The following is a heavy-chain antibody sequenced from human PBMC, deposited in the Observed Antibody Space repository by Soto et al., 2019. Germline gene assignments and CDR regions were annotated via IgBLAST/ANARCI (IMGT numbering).Heavy chain of an antibody. J-gene: IGHJ4*02. CDR1: GFTFSSYS. V-gene: IGHV3-21*01. Sequence: EVQMVESGGGLVTPGGSLRLSCAASGFTFSSYSMNWVRQAPGKGLEWVSSISSSGSYIYYADSVKGRFTISRDNAKNSLYLQLNSLRAEDTAVYYCARGGRTYYFDYWCQGTLVTVSS. CDR3: ARGGRTYYFDY. CDR2: ISSSGSYI.